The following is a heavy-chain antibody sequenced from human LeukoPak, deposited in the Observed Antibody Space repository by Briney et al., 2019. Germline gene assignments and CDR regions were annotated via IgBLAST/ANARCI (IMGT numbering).Heavy chain of an antibody. CDR1: GYTFTGYY. D-gene: IGHD6-6*01. Sequence: ASVKVSCKASGYTFTGYYMHWVRQAPGQGLGWMGWINPNSGGTNYAQKFQGRVAMTRDTSISTAYMELSRLRSDDTAVYYCAREYSSSSVFDYWGQGTLVTVSS. J-gene: IGHJ4*02. CDR3: AREYSSSSVFDY. CDR2: INPNSGGT. V-gene: IGHV1-2*02.